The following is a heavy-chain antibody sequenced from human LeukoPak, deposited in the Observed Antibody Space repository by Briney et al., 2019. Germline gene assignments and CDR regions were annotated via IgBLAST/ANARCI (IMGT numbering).Heavy chain of an antibody. CDR2: ISGSGGST. Sequence: GGSLRLSCAASGFTFSSYAMSWVRQAPGKGLEWVSAISGSGGSTYYADSVKGRFTISRDNPKNTLCLQMNSLRAEDTAVYYCAKDQGITIFGVVKGAFDIWGQGTMVTVSS. J-gene: IGHJ3*02. D-gene: IGHD3-3*01. V-gene: IGHV3-23*01. CDR3: AKDQGITIFGVVKGAFDI. CDR1: GFTFSSYA.